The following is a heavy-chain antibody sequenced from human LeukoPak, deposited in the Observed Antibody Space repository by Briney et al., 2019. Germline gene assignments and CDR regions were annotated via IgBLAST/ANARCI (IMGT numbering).Heavy chain of an antibody. CDR2: IDPNSGGT. D-gene: IGHD3-10*01. J-gene: IGHJ4*02. CDR1: GYTFTGYY. V-gene: IGHV1-2*06. Sequence: ASVKVSCKASGYTFTGYYMHWVRQAPGQGLEWMGRIDPNSGGTNYAQKFQGRVTMTRDTSISTAYMELSRLRSDDTAVYHCARGHSRGSGSYKERLSDYWGQGTLVTVSS. CDR3: ARGHSRGSGSYKERLSDY.